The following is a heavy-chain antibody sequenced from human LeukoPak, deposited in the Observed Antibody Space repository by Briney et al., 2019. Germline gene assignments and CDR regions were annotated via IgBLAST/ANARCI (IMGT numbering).Heavy chain of an antibody. CDR1: RFTFSIYW. D-gene: IGHD4-17*01. CDR2: IKYDGSEK. V-gene: IGHV3-7*01. Sequence: GGSLRLSCAASRFTFSIYWMSGVRQAPGKGLEWVANIKYDGSEKSYVDSVKGRFTISRDNAKNSVSLQMNSLRAEDTAVSDCARSGTVDAFDIWGQGTTVTVSS. J-gene: IGHJ3*02. CDR3: ARSGTVDAFDI.